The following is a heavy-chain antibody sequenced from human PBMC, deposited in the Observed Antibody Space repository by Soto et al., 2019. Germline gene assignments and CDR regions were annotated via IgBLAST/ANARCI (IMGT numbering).Heavy chain of an antibody. D-gene: IGHD1-20*01. CDR2: IYYSGST. V-gene: IGHV4-30-4*01. CDR3: ASVPINSLHGYYYGMDV. Sequence: PSETLSLTCTVSGGSISSGDYYWSWSRQPPGKGLEWIGYIYYSGSTYYNPSLKSRVTISVDKSKNQFSLKLSSVTAADTAVYYCASVPINSLHGYYYGMDVWGQGTTVTVSS. J-gene: IGHJ6*02. CDR1: GGSISSGDYY.